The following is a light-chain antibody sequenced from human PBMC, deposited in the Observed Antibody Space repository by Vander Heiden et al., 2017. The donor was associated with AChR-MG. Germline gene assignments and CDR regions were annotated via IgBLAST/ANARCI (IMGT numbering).Light chain of an antibody. CDR1: SSDVGRYNY. V-gene: IGLV2-14*03. J-gene: IGLJ3*02. Sequence: QSALTQPASVSGSPGPSITISCTGTSSDVGRYNYVSWYQQHHSQAPKLMIYDVSTRPSGVSNRFSGSNSGNTASLTISGLQSEDEADYYCISYTSSSTWVFGGGTTLTVL. CDR2: DVS. CDR3: ISYTSSSTWV.